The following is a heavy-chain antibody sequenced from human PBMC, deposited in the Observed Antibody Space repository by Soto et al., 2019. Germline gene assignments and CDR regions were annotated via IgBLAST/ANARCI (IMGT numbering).Heavy chain of an antibody. CDR1: GGSISSYY. CDR2: IYYSGST. Sequence: SETLSLTCTVSGGSISSYYWSWIRQPPGKGLEWIGYIYYSGSTNYNPSLKSRVTISVDTSKNQFSLKLSSVTAADTAVYYCARGWQQLETFDYWGQGTLVTVSS. D-gene: IGHD6-13*01. V-gene: IGHV4-59*01. CDR3: ARGWQQLETFDY. J-gene: IGHJ4*02.